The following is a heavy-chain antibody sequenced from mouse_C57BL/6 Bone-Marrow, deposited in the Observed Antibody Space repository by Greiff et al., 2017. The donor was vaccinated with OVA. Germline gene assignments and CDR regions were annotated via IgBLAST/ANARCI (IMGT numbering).Heavy chain of an antibody. CDR1: GFTFSNYW. CDR2: IRLKSDNYAT. J-gene: IGHJ4*01. Sequence: EVKVEESGGGLVQPGGSMKLSCVASGFTFSNYWMNWVRQSPEKGLEWVAQIRLKSDNYATHYAESVKGRFTISRDDSKSSVYRQMNNLRAEDTGIYYCTKGAQYYAMDYWGQGTSVTVSS. CDR3: TKGAQYYAMDY. V-gene: IGHV6-3*01. D-gene: IGHD3-2*02.